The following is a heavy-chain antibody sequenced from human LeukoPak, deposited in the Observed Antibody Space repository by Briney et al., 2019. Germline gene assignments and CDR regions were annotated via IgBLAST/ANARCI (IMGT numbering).Heavy chain of an antibody. CDR3: ARASGSYYY. Sequence: SETQSLTCTVSGGSISSSSYYWGWIRQPPGKGLEWIGSIYYSGSTYYNPSLKSRVTISVDTSKNQFSLKLSSVTAADTAVYYCARASGSYYYWGQGTLVTVSS. J-gene: IGHJ4*02. CDR2: IYYSGST. V-gene: IGHV4-39*01. D-gene: IGHD1-26*01. CDR1: GGSISSSSYY.